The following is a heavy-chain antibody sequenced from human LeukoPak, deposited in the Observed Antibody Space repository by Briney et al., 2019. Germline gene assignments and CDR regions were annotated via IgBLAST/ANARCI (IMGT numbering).Heavy chain of an antibody. CDR2: TNHSGST. Sequence: SETLSLTCAVYGGSFSGYYWSWIRQPPGKGLEWIGETNHSGSTSYNPSLKSRVTISVDTSKNQFSLKLSSVTAADTAVYYCAREGLIAAASNDAFDIWGQGTMVTVSS. J-gene: IGHJ3*02. D-gene: IGHD6-13*01. V-gene: IGHV4-34*01. CDR1: GGSFSGYY. CDR3: AREGLIAAASNDAFDI.